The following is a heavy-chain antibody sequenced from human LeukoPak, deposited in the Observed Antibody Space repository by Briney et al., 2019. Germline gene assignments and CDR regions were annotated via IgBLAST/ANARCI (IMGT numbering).Heavy chain of an antibody. CDR3: ARDRVYSYGPPGVDY. Sequence: GASVKVSCKASGYTFTSYGISWVRQAPGQGLEWMGWISAYNGNTNYAQKLQGRVTMTTDTSTSTAYMELRSLRSDDTAVYSCARDRVYSYGPPGVDYWGQGTLVTVSS. CDR1: GYTFTSYG. J-gene: IGHJ4*02. V-gene: IGHV1-18*01. CDR2: ISAYNGNT. D-gene: IGHD5-18*01.